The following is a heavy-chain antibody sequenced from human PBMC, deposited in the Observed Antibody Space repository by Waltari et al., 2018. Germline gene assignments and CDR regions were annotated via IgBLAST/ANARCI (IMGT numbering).Heavy chain of an antibody. CDR2: ISYDGSNK. V-gene: IGHV3-30-3*01. J-gene: IGHJ4*02. CDR3: ARAPGVTVTKGGDY. Sequence: QVQLVESGGGVVQPGRSLRLSCAASGFTFSSYAMHRVRQAPGKGLEWVAVISYDGSNKYYADSVKGRFTISRDNSKNTLYLQMNSLRAEDTAVYYCARAPGVTVTKGGDYWGQGTLVTVSS. D-gene: IGHD4-17*01. CDR1: GFTFSSYA.